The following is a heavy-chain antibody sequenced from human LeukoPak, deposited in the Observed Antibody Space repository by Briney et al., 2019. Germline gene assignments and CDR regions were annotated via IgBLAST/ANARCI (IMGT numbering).Heavy chain of an antibody. CDR2: IYYSGST. D-gene: IGHD3-10*01. CDR1: GGSISSSSYY. J-gene: IGHJ4*02. V-gene: IGHV4-61*01. CDR3: ARGGITMGA. Sequence: SETLSLTCTVSGGSISSSSYYWSWIRQPPGKGLEWIGYIYYSGSTNYNPSLKSRVTISVDTSKNQFSLKLSSVTAADTAVYYCARGGITMGAWGQGTLVTVSS.